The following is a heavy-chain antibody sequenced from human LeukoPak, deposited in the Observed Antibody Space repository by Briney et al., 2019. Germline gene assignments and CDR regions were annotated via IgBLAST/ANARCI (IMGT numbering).Heavy chain of an antibody. J-gene: IGHJ5*02. CDR3: ARDRWHQPNTWCDP. Sequence: SETLSLTRTGSGDSINYLYWSWIRQPAGKGLEWIWRIYSSGSTNYNPSLKSRITMSLDTSRNQSSLDLTSVTAADRAVYYCARDRWHQPNTWCDPWGERTLVSVSS. CDR1: GDSINYLY. CDR2: IYSSGST. V-gene: IGHV4-4*07. D-gene: IGHD2-2*01.